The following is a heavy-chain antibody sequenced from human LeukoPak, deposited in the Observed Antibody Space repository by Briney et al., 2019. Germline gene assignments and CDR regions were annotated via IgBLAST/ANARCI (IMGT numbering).Heavy chain of an antibody. CDR3: ARDSSSWYGSFDH. CDR2: IWYDGSNK. CDR1: GFTFSSYG. Sequence: GGSLRLSCAASGFTFSSYGMHWVRQAPGKGLEWVAVIWYDGSNKYYADSVKGRFTISRDNSKNTLYLQMNSLRAEDTAVYYCARDSSSWYGSFDHWGQGTLVTVSS. D-gene: IGHD6-13*01. V-gene: IGHV3-33*01. J-gene: IGHJ4*02.